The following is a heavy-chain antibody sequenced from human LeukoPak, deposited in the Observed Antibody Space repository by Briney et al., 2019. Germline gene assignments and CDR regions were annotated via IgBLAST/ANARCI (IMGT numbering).Heavy chain of an antibody. D-gene: IGHD3-9*01. V-gene: IGHV3-23*01. CDR2: MSSSGGST. Sequence: GGSLRLSCAASGFTFSSYAMSWVRQAPGKGLEWVSDMSSSGGSTSYADSVKGRFTISRDNSKNTLFLQMNSLRAEDTAVYYCATYPGSYDLLTSFDYWGQGTLVTVSS. J-gene: IGHJ4*02. CDR1: GFTFSSYA. CDR3: ATYPGSYDLLTSFDY.